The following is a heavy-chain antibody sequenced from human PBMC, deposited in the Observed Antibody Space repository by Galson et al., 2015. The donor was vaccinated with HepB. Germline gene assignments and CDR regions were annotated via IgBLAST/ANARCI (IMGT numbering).Heavy chain of an antibody. CDR3: ARDEPAGYSSGWGYYFDY. V-gene: IGHV3-33*08. J-gene: IGHJ4*02. D-gene: IGHD6-19*01. Sequence: SLRLSCAASGFTFSSYGMHWVRQAPGKGLEWVAVIWYDGSNKYYADSVKGRFTISRDNSKNTLYLQMYSLRAEDTAVYYCARDEPAGYSSGWGYYFDYWGQGTLVTVSS. CDR2: IWYDGSNK. CDR1: GFTFSSYG.